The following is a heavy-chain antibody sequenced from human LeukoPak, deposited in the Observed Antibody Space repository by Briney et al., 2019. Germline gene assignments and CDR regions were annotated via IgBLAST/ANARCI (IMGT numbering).Heavy chain of an antibody. CDR2: IYYSGST. Sequence: SETLSLTCTVSGGSISSGGYYWSWIRQHPGKGLEWIGYIYYSGSTYYNPSLKSRVTISVDTSKNQFSLKLSSVTAADTAVYYCARVVRFGELSFFDYWGQGTLVTVSS. J-gene: IGHJ4*02. CDR1: GGSISSGGYY. V-gene: IGHV4-31*03. CDR3: ARVVRFGELSFFDY. D-gene: IGHD3-16*02.